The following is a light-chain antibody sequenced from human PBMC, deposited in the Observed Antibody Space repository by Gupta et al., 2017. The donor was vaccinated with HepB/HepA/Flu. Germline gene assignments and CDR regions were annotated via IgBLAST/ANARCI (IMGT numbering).Light chain of an antibody. CDR3: HRASSSPYT. V-gene: IGKV1-12*01. CDR1: QGIGRW. Sequence: DIQMTQSPSSVSASVGDRVTITCRASQGIGRWLAWYQQKPGKAPNLLIYAASTLLPRVPSRFSGSGSGTNFTLTIISLQPEEFATYCCHRASSSPYTFGQGTRLENK. J-gene: IGKJ2*01. CDR2: AAS.